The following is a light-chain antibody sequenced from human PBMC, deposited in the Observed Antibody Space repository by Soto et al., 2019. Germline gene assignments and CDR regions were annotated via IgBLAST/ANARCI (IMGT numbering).Light chain of an antibody. Sequence: DIQMTQSPSSLSASVGDRVTITCRASQSISSYLNWYQHKPRNAPHLLIYAATTLRSGVPSRFSGSGAGTDFTLTIISLQAEDVATEYCHQRYSNPRTFGQGTKVDIK. CDR1: QSISSY. J-gene: IGKJ1*01. CDR3: HQRYSNPRT. V-gene: IGKV1-39*01. CDR2: AAT.